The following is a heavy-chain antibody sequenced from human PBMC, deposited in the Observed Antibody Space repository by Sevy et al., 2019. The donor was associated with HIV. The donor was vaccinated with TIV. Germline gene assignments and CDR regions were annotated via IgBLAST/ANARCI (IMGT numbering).Heavy chain of an antibody. CDR1: GFTFDDYT. V-gene: IGHV3-43*01. Sequence: GGSLRLSCAASGFTFDDYTMHWVRQAPGKGLEWVSLISWVGGSTYYADSVKGRFTISRDNSKNSLYLQMNSLRTEDTALYYCAKGVGATPRYEHFDYWGQGTLVTVSS. CDR3: AKGVGATPRYEHFDY. D-gene: IGHD1-26*01. CDR2: ISWVGGST. J-gene: IGHJ4*02.